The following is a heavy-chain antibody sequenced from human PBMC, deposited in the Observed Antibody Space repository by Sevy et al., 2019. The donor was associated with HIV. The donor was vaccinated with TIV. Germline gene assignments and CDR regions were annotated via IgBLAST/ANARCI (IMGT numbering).Heavy chain of an antibody. J-gene: IGHJ4*02. Sequence: SETLSLTCAVYGGSFSGYYWSWIRQPPGKGLEWIGEINHSGSTNYNPSLKSRVTISVDTSKNQFSLKLSPVTAADTAVYYCARGRESGSYFKKFDYWGQGTLVTVSS. CDR1: GGSFSGYY. CDR3: ARGRESGSYFKKFDY. CDR2: INHSGST. V-gene: IGHV4-34*01. D-gene: IGHD1-26*01.